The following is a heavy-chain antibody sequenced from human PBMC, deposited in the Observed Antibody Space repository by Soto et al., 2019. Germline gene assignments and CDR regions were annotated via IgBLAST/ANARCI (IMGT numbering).Heavy chain of an antibody. V-gene: IGHV1-69*02. Sequence: QVQLVQSGAEVKKSGSSVKVSCKASGGTFSSYTISWVRQAPGQGLEWMGRIIPILGIANYAQKFQGRVTITADKSTSTAYMELSSLRSEDTAVYYCARVMSGYPTRGMDVWGQGTTVTVSS. CDR2: IIPILGIA. CDR1: GGTFSSYT. CDR3: ARVMSGYPTRGMDV. D-gene: IGHD5-12*01. J-gene: IGHJ6*02.